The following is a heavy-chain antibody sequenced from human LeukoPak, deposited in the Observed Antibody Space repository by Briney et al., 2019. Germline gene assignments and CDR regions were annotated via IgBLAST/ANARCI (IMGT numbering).Heavy chain of an antibody. CDR3: ARGLPPRRNYDSSGYYSYYFDY. V-gene: IGHV1-8*02. J-gene: IGHJ4*02. CDR1: GYTFIGYY. D-gene: IGHD3-22*01. Sequence: ASVKVSCKASGYTFIGYYLHWVRQAPGQGLEWMGWMNPNSGNTGYAQKLQGRVTMTTDTSTSTAYMELRSLRSDDTAVYYCARGLPPRRNYDSSGYYSYYFDYWGQGTLVTVSS. CDR2: MNPNSGNT.